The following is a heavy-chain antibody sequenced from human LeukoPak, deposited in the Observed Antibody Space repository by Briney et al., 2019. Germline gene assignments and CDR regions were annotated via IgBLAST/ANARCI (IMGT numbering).Heavy chain of an antibody. D-gene: IGHD3/OR15-3a*01. J-gene: IGHJ4*02. CDR1: GYTFTSYG. CDR3: ARGASFGPFDY. Sequence: VASVTVSCKASGYTFTSYGISWVRQAPGQGLEWMGWISAYNGNTNYAQKFQGRVTMTTDTSTSTAYMELRSLRSDDTAVYYCARGASFGPFDYWGQGTLVTVSS. CDR2: ISAYNGNT. V-gene: IGHV1-18*01.